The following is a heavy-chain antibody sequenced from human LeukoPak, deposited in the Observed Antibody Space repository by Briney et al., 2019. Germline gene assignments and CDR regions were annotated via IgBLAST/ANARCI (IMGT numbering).Heavy chain of an antibody. J-gene: IGHJ4*02. D-gene: IGHD2-2*01. V-gene: IGHV6-1*01. CDR1: LDRVSSNSAA. Sequence: SQAVSLTCAISLDRVSSNSAAWNWIRQSPSRGLEWLGRTYRRPKWSNDYAPSVKSRIIINPDTSKNQFSLQLNSVTPEDTAVYYCASLHCTTSCYVDYWGQRTLVTVPS. CDR2: TYRRPKWSN. CDR3: ASLHCTTSCYVDY.